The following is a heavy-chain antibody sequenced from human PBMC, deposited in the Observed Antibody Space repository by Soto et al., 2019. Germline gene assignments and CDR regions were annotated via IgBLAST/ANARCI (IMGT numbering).Heavy chain of an antibody. CDR2: IYPGDSDT. CDR1: GYSFTIYC. Sequence: PGESLKISCKGSGYSFTIYCIGWVLQMPWKGLEWMGIIYPGDSDTRYSPSFQGQVTISADKSISTAYLQWSSLKASDTAMYYCARRSLDYYYGMDVWGQGTTVTVSS. J-gene: IGHJ6*02. CDR3: ARRSLDYYYGMDV. V-gene: IGHV5-51*01.